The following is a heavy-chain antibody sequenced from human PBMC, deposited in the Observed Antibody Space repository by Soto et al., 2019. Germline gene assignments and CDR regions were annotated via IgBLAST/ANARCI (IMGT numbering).Heavy chain of an antibody. CDR1: GYTFTSYG. V-gene: IGHV1-69*10. CDR3: ARDKGYCSDTSCPDFDY. J-gene: IGHJ4*02. D-gene: IGHD2-15*01. CDR2: VIPNLGVT. Sequence: GASVKVSCEPSGYTFTSYGISWVRQAPGQGLERMGWVIPNLGVTNYAKKFQGRFTIVVDTSTSTAYMELNSLRYEDTAVYYCARDKGYCSDTSCPDFDYWGQGTLVTVSS.